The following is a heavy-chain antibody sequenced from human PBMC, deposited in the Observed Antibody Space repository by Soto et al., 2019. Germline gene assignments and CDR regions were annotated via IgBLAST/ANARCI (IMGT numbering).Heavy chain of an antibody. CDR1: GFTFNTYA. J-gene: IGHJ4*02. V-gene: IGHV3-23*01. CDR3: VKDDDGYADFDY. CDR2: ISRNGGGT. Sequence: PGGSLRLSCAASGFTFNTYAMTWVRQAPGKGLEWVSAISRNGGGTYYADPVKGRFTISRDNPQNTLWLQMNSLRAEDTAAYYCVKDDDGYADFDYWGQGTLVTVSS. D-gene: IGHD5-18*01.